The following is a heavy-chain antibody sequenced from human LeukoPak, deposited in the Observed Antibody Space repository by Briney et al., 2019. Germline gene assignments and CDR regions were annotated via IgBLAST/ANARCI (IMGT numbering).Heavy chain of an antibody. J-gene: IGHJ5*02. Sequence: GGSLRLSCAASGFTFSSYAMSWVRQAPGKGLEWVSSISSSSSYIYYADSVKGRFTISRDNAKNSLYLQMNSLRAEDTAVYYCAKSYSGELWFDPWGQGTLVTVSS. CDR1: GFTFSSYA. CDR2: ISSSSSYI. CDR3: AKSYSGELWFDP. V-gene: IGHV3-21*01. D-gene: IGHD1-7*01.